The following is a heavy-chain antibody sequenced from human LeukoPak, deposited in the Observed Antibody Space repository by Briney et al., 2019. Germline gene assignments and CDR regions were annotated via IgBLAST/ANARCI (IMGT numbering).Heavy chain of an antibody. J-gene: IGHJ5*02. CDR3: AKGAHMTTVTTSWFDP. CDR1: GFTFSIYA. D-gene: IGHD4-17*01. V-gene: IGHV3-23*01. CDR2: FSGSGGST. Sequence: GGSLRLSCAASGFTFSIYAMNWVRQAPGKGLEWVSAFSGSGGSTYYADSVKGRFTISRDNSKSTLYLQMNSLRAEDTAVYYCAKGAHMTTVTTSWFDPWGQGTLVTVSS.